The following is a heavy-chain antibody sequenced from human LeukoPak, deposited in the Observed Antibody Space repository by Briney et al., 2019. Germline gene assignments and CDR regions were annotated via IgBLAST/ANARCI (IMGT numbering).Heavy chain of an antibody. CDR1: GYTLTELS. CDR2: SDPEDDET. Sequence: GASVKVSCKVSGYTLTELSMHWVRQAPGKGLEWMGGSDPEDDETIYAQKFQGRVTMTEDTSTDTAYMELRSLRSEDTAVYYCATGTVYNMARGVRYGPVDYWGQGTLVTVSS. J-gene: IGHJ4*02. CDR3: ATGTVYNMARGVRYGPVDY. D-gene: IGHD3-10*01. V-gene: IGHV1-24*01.